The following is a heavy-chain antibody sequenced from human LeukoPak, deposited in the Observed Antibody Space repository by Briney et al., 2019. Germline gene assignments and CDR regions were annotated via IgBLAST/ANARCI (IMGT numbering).Heavy chain of an antibody. Sequence: ASVKVSCKASGYTFTSYGISWVRQAPGQGLEWMGWINPNSGGTNYAQKFQGRVTMTRDTSISTAYMELSRLRSDDTAVYYCASSTLTGYSVDYWGQGTLVTVSS. J-gene: IGHJ4*02. CDR3: ASSTLTGYSVDY. CDR1: GYTFTSYG. CDR2: INPNSGGT. V-gene: IGHV1-2*02. D-gene: IGHD3-9*01.